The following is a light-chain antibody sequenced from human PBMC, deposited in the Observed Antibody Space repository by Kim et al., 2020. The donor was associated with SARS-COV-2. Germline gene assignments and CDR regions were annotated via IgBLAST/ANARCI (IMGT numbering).Light chain of an antibody. J-gene: IGLJ2*01. V-gene: IGLV1-51*01. CDR3: GTWDASLGGLV. CDR2: DNN. CDR1: SSTIECHY. Sequence: GQNVTIPYPGTSSTIECHYVSWYHKLPGTAPKLLIYDNNKRPSGLPDRFSGSKSGTSAALGITGLQTGDEADFYCGTWDASLGGLVFGGGTQLTVL.